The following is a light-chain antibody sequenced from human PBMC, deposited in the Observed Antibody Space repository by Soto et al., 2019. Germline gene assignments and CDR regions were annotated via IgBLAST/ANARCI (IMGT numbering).Light chain of an antibody. J-gene: IGKJ1*01. CDR2: KAS. Sequence: DVVMTQSPLSLPVTLGQPASISCRSSRSLVYSDGNAYLNWFHQRPGQSPRRLIYKASNRDSGVPAKFSGSGSGTDFTLHINRVEAEDVGVYYCMQGTHWPPTFGRGTRVEIE. V-gene: IGKV2-30*01. CDR1: RSLVYSDGNAY. CDR3: MQGTHWPPT.